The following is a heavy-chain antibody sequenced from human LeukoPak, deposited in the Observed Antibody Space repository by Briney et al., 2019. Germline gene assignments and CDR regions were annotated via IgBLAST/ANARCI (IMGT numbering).Heavy chain of an antibody. CDR3: ATRSSYNRSSSSPEFDY. D-gene: IGHD6-6*01. Sequence: SETLSLTCAVYGGSFSGYYWSWIRQPPGEGLEWIGEINHSGSTNYNPSLKSRVTISVDTSKNQFSLKLSSVTAADTAVYYCATRSSYNRSSSSPEFDYWGQGTLVTVSS. J-gene: IGHJ4*02. V-gene: IGHV4-34*01. CDR1: GGSFSGYY. CDR2: INHSGST.